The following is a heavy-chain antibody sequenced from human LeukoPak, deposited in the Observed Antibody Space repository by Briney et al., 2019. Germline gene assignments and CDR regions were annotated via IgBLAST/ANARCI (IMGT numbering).Heavy chain of an antibody. J-gene: IGHJ6*02. CDR3: ARDQEYYYYYGMDV. Sequence: GGSLRLSCAASGFTFSSYGMHWVRQAPGKGLEWVAVIWYDGSDKYYADSVKGRFTISRDNSKNTLYLQMNSLRAEDTAVYYCARDQEYYYYYGMDVWGQGTTVTVSS. CDR2: IWYDGSDK. CDR1: GFTFSSYG. V-gene: IGHV3-33*01.